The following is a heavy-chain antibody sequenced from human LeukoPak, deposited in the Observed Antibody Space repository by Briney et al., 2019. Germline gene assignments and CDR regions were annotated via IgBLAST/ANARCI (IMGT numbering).Heavy chain of an antibody. CDR3: AAYNWNYPDY. CDR2: TNTVGSTT. D-gene: IGHD1-7*01. V-gene: IGHV3-74*01. Sequence: PGGSLRLSCAASGFTFSSYYMYWVRQAPGKGPVWVSGTNTVGSTTSYADSVVKGRFTISRDNAKNTLYLQMNSLRAEDTAVYYCAAYNWNYPDYWGQGTLVTVSS. J-gene: IGHJ4*02. CDR1: GFTFSSYY.